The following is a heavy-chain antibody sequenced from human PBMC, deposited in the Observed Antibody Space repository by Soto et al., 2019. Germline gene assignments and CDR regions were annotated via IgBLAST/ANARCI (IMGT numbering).Heavy chain of an antibody. CDR3: ARKRDYHDSSAYLNMWFDH. Sequence: GASVKVSCKASGGTFSSYAISWVRQAPGQGLEWMGGIIPIFGTANYAQKFQGRVTITADESTSTAYMELSSLRSEDTAVYYCARKRDYHDSSAYLNMWFDHWGQGTLVTVSS. CDR1: GGTFSSYA. J-gene: IGHJ5*02. CDR2: IIPIFGTA. V-gene: IGHV1-69*13. D-gene: IGHD3-22*01.